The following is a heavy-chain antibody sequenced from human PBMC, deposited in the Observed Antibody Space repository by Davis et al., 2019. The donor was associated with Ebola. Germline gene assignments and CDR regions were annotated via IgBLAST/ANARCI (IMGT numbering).Heavy chain of an antibody. CDR2: INHSGST. V-gene: IGHV4-4*02. CDR1: GGSISSSNW. CDR3: ARRIVVITASSKYFDL. J-gene: IGHJ2*01. Sequence: SETLSLTCAVSGGSISSSNWWSWVRQPPGKGLEWIGEINHSGSTNYNPSLKSRVTISVDTSKNQFSLKLSSLTAADTAVYYCARRIVVITASSKYFDLWGRGTLVTVSS. D-gene: IGHD2-21*02.